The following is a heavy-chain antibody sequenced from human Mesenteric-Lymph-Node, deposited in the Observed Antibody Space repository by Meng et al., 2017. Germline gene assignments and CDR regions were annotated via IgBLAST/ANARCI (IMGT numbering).Heavy chain of an antibody. J-gene: IGHJ1*01. CDR3: ARDSEAVYRYFHP. CDR2: ISGSGGST. CDR1: GFTFSSYA. V-gene: IGHV3-23*01. Sequence: GESLKISCAASGFTFSSYAMSWVRQAPGKGLEWVSAISGSGGSTYYADSVKGRFTISRDNAKNSLYLQMNSLRAKDTAMFYCARDSEAVYRYFHPWGPGTLVTVSS. D-gene: IGHD2-8*01.